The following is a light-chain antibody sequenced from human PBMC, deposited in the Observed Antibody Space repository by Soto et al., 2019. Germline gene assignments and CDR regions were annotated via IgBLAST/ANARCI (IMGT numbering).Light chain of an antibody. CDR2: GAS. V-gene: IGKV3-20*01. Sequence: EIGLTQSPGTLSLSPGERATLSCRASQSVSSSLAWYQQKPGQAPRLLIYGASSRATGIPDSFSGSGSGPDFTLTISRLEPEDFAVYFCQHYGSSRKFXQGTKVDIK. J-gene: IGKJ1*01. CDR1: QSVSSS. CDR3: QHYGSSRK.